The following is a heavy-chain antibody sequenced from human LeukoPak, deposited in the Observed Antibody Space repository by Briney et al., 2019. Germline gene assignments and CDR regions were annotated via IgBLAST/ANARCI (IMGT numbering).Heavy chain of an antibody. J-gene: IGHJ4*02. Sequence: SSVKVSCKASGGTFSSYAINWVRHAPGQGLEWMGGIIPIIGTANYAQRFQGRVTITTDESTSTAYMELSSRISEDTAVYYWWREGDYGGIGGYWGQGTLVTVSS. V-gene: IGHV1-69*05. CDR1: GGTFSSYA. CDR2: IIPIIGTA. CDR3: WREGDYGGIGGY. D-gene: IGHD4-23*01.